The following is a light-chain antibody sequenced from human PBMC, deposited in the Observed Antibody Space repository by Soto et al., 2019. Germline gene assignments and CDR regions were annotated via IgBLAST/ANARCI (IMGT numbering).Light chain of an antibody. CDR3: QRYGSSPWT. CDR1: QSVSSSY. CDR2: GAS. Sequence: DIVFTHAPGTLSLSPGEKATLSCRASQSVSSSYLAWYQQKPGQAPRLLIYGASSRATGIPDRFSGSGSGTDFTLTISRLEPEDFAVYYCQRYGSSPWTFGQGTKVDIK. J-gene: IGKJ1*01. V-gene: IGKV3-20*01.